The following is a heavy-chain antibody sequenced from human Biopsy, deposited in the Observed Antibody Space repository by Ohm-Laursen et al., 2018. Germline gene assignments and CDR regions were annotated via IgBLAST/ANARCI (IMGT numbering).Heavy chain of an antibody. D-gene: IGHD3-10*01. V-gene: IGHV1-69*01. J-gene: IGHJ6*02. CDR1: GGTFTNYA. Sequence: GSSVKVSCKASGGTFTNYAISWVRQAPGQGLEWMGGIIPIFGTANYAQKFQGRVTITADESTSTAYMELSSLRSDDTAVYYCARDRGYYYYYGMDVWGQGTTVTVSS. CDR3: ARDRGYYYYYGMDV. CDR2: IIPIFGTA.